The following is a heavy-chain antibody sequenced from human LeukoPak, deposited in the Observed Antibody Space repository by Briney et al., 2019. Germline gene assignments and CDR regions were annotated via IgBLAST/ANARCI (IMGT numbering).Heavy chain of an antibody. V-gene: IGHV4-4*07. J-gene: IGHJ4*02. CDR2: IYTSGST. D-gene: IGHD6-13*01. CDR3: ARAGRPIYSSSWYPFDY. Sequence: SETLSPTCTVSGGSISSYYWSWIRQPAGKGLEWIGRIYTSGSTNYNPSLKSRVTMSVDTSKNQFSLKLSSVTAADTAVYYCARAGRPIYSSSWYPFDYWGKGTLVTVSS. CDR1: GGSISSYY.